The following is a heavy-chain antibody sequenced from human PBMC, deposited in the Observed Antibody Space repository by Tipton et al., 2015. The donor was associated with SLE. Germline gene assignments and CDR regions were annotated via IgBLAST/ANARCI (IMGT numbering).Heavy chain of an antibody. CDR3: ARGAITPIPFDP. Sequence: TLSLTCTVSGYSISSGYYWGWIRQPPGKGLEWIGSIYHSGGTYYNPSLKSRVTISVDTSKNQFSLKLSSVAAADTAVYHCARGAITPIPFDPWGQGTLVTVSS. CDR2: IYHSGGT. D-gene: IGHD2-15*01. V-gene: IGHV4-38-2*02. J-gene: IGHJ5*02. CDR1: GYSISSGYY.